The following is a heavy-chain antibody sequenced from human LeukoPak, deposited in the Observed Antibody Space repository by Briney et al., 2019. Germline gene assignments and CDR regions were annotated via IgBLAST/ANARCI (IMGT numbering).Heavy chain of an antibody. CDR2: VRYDGSNK. J-gene: IGHJ4*02. D-gene: IGHD3-22*01. CDR3: ARDPLNYDSSGYIRYYFDY. V-gene: IGHV3-33*08. Sequence: GGSLRLSCAAPGFNFSSYWMHWGRQAPGKGLERVAVVRYDGSNKYYADSVKGRFTISRDNSKNTLYLQMNSLRAEDTAVYYCARDPLNYDSSGYIRYYFDYWGQGTLVTVSS. CDR1: GFNFSSYW.